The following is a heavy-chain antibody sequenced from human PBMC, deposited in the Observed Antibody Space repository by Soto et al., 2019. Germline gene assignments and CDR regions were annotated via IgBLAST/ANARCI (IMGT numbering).Heavy chain of an antibody. CDR1: GGTFSSYA. J-gene: IGHJ4*02. Sequence: ASVKVSCKASGGTFSSYAISWVRQAPGQGLEWMGGIIPIFGTANYAQKFQGRVTITADESTSTAYMELSSLRSEDTAVYYCARSDGVVISPNYFDYWGQGTLVTVSS. CDR3: ARSDGVVISPNYFDY. CDR2: IIPIFGTA. D-gene: IGHD3-3*01. V-gene: IGHV1-69*13.